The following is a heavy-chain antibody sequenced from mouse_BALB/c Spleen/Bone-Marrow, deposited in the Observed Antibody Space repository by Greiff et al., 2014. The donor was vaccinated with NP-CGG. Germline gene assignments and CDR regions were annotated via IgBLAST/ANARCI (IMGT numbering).Heavy chain of an antibody. V-gene: IGHV2-6-2*01. CDR3: ARHRYGAMDY. D-gene: IGHD2-14*01. Sequence: VKLMESGPDLVAPSQSLSITCTVSGFSLTSYGVHWVRQPPGKGLEWLVVVWSDGSTTYNSALKSRLSISKDNSKSQVFLKMNSLQTDDTAMYYCARHRYGAMDYWGQGTSVTVSS. CDR2: VWSDGST. J-gene: IGHJ4*01. CDR1: GFSLTSYG.